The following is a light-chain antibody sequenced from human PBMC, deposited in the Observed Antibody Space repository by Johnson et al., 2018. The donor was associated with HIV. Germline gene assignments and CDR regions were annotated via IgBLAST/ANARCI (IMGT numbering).Light chain of an antibody. V-gene: IGLV1-51*02. CDR2: ENN. Sequence: QSVLTQPPSVSAAPGQKVTISCSGSSSNIGNNYVSWYQQLPGTAPKLLIYENNKRPSGIPDRFSGSKSGTSATLGITGLQTGVEADYYCGTWDSSLSARVCGTGTKVTVL. CDR1: SSNIGNNY. CDR3: GTWDSSLSARV. J-gene: IGLJ1*01.